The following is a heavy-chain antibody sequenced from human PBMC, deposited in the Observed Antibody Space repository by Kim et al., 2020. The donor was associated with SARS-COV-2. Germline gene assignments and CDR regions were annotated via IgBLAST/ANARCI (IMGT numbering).Heavy chain of an antibody. CDR3: ARGRIVGVSVY. D-gene: IGHD1-26*01. V-gene: IGHV4-59*09. CDR2: T. Sequence: TNHNPTLKSRVTISVDTSKNQFDLKVSAVTAADTAVYYCARGRIVGVSVYWGQGPLDIVSS. J-gene: IGHJ4*02.